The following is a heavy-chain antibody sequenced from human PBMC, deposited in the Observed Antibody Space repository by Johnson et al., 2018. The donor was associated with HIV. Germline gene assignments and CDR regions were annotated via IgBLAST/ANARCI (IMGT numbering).Heavy chain of an antibody. CDR3: ARNNGDLTGGDAFDI. CDR2: IGAGVYT. CDR1: GFTLNSYD. Sequence: VQLVESGGGVVQPGGSLRLSCAASGFTLNSYDMHWVRQAIGQGLEWVSGIGAGVYTYYAGSLKGRFTISRENAKNSLFLQMNNLGAGDTAVYYCARNNGDLTGGDAFDIWGQGTMVTVSS. D-gene: IGHD3-9*01. J-gene: IGHJ3*02. V-gene: IGHV3-13*01.